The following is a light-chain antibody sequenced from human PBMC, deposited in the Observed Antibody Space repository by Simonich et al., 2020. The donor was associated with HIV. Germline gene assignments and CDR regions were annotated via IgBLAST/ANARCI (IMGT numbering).Light chain of an antibody. CDR3: QQYNDWPT. Sequence: EIVMTQSPATLSVSPGERATLSCRASQSVNSNLAWYQQKPGLPPRLLFYGASTRATGIPARFSGSGSGTEFTLTISSMQSEDFAVYSCQQYNDWPTFGGGTKVEIK. CDR2: GAS. J-gene: IGKJ4*01. CDR1: QSVNSN. V-gene: IGKV3-15*01.